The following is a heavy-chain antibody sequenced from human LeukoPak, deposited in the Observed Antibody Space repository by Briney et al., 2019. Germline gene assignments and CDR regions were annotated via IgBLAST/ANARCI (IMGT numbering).Heavy chain of an antibody. Sequence: ASVKVSCKTSGFTFTTYYIHWVRQAPGQGPAWMGWINPNSGDTKYARKFQGRVIMARDRSITTAYMELRRLTSDDTAMYYCAKDRAHVGTMVDVFDFWGQGTMVTVSS. J-gene: IGHJ3*01. CDR1: GFTFTTYY. D-gene: IGHD5-12*01. CDR3: AKDRAHVGTMVDVFDF. CDR2: INPNSGDT. V-gene: IGHV1-2*02.